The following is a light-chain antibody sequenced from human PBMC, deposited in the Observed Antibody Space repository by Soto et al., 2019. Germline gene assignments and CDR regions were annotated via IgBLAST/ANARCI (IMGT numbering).Light chain of an antibody. Sequence: QSALTQPASVSGSPGQSITISCTGTSSDVGGYNYVSWYQQHPGKAPKLMIYDVSNRPSGVSNRFSGSKSGNTASLTISGLQAEDEDDYYCSSYTSSNVVFGGGTQLTVL. J-gene: IGLJ2*01. CDR3: SSYTSSNVV. CDR1: SSDVGGYNY. V-gene: IGLV2-14*01. CDR2: DVS.